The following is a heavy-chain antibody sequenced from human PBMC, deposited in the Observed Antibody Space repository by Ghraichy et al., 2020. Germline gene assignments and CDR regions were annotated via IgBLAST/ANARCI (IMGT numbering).Heavy chain of an antibody. J-gene: IGHJ6*02. CDR2: ISSSSSYI. D-gene: IGHD2-2*01. CDR3: ARAMLVPAATYYYYYGMDV. CDR1: GFTFSSYS. V-gene: IGHV3-21*01. Sequence: GGSLRLSCAASGFTFSSYSMNWVRQAPGKGLEWVSSISSSSSYIYYADSVKGRFTISRDNAKNSLYLQMNSLRAEDTAVYYCARAMLVPAATYYYYYGMDVWGQGTTVTVSS.